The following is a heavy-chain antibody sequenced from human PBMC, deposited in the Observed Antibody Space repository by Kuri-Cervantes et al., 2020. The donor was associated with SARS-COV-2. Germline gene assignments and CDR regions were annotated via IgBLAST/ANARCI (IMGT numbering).Heavy chain of an antibody. Sequence: GSLRLSCAASGGSVISGSHYWSWIRQPPGKGLEWIGYIYYSGSTKYNPSLKSRVTMSVDTSKNQFSLKLNSVIPADTAVYYCARTLDYYGSGTYCFDYWGQGTLVTVSS. J-gene: IGHJ4*02. D-gene: IGHD3-10*01. CDR1: GGSVISGSHY. CDR2: IYYSGST. CDR3: ARTLDYYGSGTYCFDY. V-gene: IGHV4-61*01.